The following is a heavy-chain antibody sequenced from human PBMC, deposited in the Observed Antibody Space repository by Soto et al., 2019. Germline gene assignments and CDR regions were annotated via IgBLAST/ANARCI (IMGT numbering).Heavy chain of an antibody. J-gene: IGHJ5*02. V-gene: IGHV4-4*07. CDR2: IYISGNT. CDR1: GGSVSSHY. CDR3: ARELKPYNSGWYFTLS. D-gene: IGHD6-19*01. Sequence: QVQLQESGPGLVNPSETLSLTCSVSGGSVSSHYWSWVRQPAGKGLEWLGRIYISGNTKNNPSFKSRVTMSVDKSKNQVSLRLSSVTAADTDVYYCARELKPYNSGWYFTLSWGQGTLVTVSS.